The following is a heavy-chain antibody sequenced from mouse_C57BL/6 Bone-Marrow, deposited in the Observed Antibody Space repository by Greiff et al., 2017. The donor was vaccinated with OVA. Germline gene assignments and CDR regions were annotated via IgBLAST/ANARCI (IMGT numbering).Heavy chain of an antibody. D-gene: IGHD1-1*01. CDR3: ARTRNYYGSSYSLFGY. Sequence: VMLVESGPGLVAPSQSLSITCTVSGFSLTSYAISWVRQPPGKGLEWLGVIWTGGGTNYNSALKSRLSISKDNSNSQVFLKMNSLQTVETARDYCARTRNYYGSSYSLFGYWGQGTTLTVSS. CDR1: GFSLTSYA. J-gene: IGHJ2*01. V-gene: IGHV2-9-1*01. CDR2: IWTGGGT.